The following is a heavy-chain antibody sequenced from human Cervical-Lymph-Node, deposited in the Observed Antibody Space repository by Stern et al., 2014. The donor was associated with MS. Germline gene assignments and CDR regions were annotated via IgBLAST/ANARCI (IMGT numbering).Heavy chain of an antibody. D-gene: IGHD3-9*01. CDR2: IYDSGST. Sequence: QLQLQESGPGLVQPSETLSLTCSVSGGSISSYYWSWIRQPPGKGLEWIGYIYDSGSTNYNPSLKSRVTISIDTSKNQFSLKLSSVTAADTAVYYCARAPSNYDILTGYYRHNGMDVWGQGTTVTVSS. V-gene: IGHV4-59*01. CDR1: GGSISSYY. J-gene: IGHJ6*02. CDR3: ARAPSNYDILTGYYRHNGMDV.